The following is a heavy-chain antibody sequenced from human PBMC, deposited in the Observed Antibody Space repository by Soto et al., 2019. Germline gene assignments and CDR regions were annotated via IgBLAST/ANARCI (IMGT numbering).Heavy chain of an antibody. CDR1: GGLFSVFS. J-gene: IGHJ4*01. CDR2: VLPITGST. CDR3: ATIRVRGGPLRFED. Sequence: QVQLVQSGAEVKKPGSSVKVSCKTSGGLFSVFSFNWVRQAPGQGLEWMGGVLPITGSTDYAQKFQGRLTITADRSTSTIYMELSRLTSDDTDNYYCATIRVRGGPLRFEDGGQGTLISVSS. D-gene: IGHD5-12*01. V-gene: IGHV1-69*06.